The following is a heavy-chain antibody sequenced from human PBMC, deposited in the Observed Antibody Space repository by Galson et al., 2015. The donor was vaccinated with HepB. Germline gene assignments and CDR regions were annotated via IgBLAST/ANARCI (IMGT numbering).Heavy chain of an antibody. CDR1: GDSLSSHL. V-gene: IGHV1-46*01. J-gene: IGHJ5*02. CDR2: INCSGGRT. CDR3: ARDRVPDYAGTWFDP. D-gene: IGHD4-17*01. Sequence: SVKVSCKAFGDSLSSHLIHWVRQAPGQGLEWMGVINCSGGRTTYAQKFQGRLIMTTDTSTTTVYMHLNSLKSEDTAVYYCARDRVPDYAGTWFDPWGQGTLVTVSS.